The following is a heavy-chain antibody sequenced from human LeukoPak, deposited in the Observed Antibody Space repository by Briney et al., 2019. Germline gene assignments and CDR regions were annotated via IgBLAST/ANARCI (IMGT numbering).Heavy chain of an antibody. CDR2: INPNSGGT. V-gene: IGHV1-2*02. J-gene: IGHJ5*02. CDR1: GYTFTGYY. Sequence: GASVKVSCKASGYTFTGYYMHWVRQAPGQGLEWMGGINPNSGGTNYAQKFQGRVTMSRDTSINTAYMELSRLRSDDTAVYYCARDYSGIVVVAAGDVGWFDPWGQGTLVTVSS. CDR3: ARDYSGIVVVAAGDVGWFDP. D-gene: IGHD2-15*01.